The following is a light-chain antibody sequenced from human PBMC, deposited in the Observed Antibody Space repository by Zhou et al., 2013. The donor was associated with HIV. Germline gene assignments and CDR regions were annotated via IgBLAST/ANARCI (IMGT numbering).Light chain of an antibody. CDR2: KAS. CDR3: QQYGSSPPIT. CDR1: QTIVSW. Sequence: DIQMTQSPSTLSASVGDRVTITCRASQTIVSWLAWYQQKPGKAPNLLIYKASSLESGVPSRFSGSGSGTDFTLTISRLEPEDFAVYYCQQYGSSPPITFGQGTRLEIK. J-gene: IGKJ5*01. V-gene: IGKV1-5*03.